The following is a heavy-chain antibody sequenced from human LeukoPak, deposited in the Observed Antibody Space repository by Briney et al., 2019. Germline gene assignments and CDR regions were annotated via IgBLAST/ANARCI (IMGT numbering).Heavy chain of an antibody. CDR1: GGSVSSGSYY. CDR2: IYYSGST. V-gene: IGHV4-61*01. CDR3: ARVVLAGDYFDY. Sequence: SETLSLTCTVSGGSVSSGSYYWGWIRQPPGKGLEWIGYIYYSGSTNYNPSLKSRVTISVDTSKNQFSLKLSSVTAADTAVYYCARVVLAGDYFDYWGQGTLVTVSS. D-gene: IGHD6-19*01. J-gene: IGHJ4*02.